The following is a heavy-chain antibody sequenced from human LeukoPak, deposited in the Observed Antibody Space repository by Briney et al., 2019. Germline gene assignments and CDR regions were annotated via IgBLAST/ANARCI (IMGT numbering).Heavy chain of an antibody. Sequence: GESLKISCKGSGYSFTSYWIGWVRQMPGKGLEWMGIIYPGDSDTRYSPSFQGQVTISADKSISTAYLQWSSLMASDTAMYYCARRSYSGYEGDYFDYWGQGTLVTVSS. V-gene: IGHV5-51*01. CDR1: GYSFTSYW. CDR2: IYPGDSDT. CDR3: ARRSYSGYEGDYFDY. J-gene: IGHJ4*02. D-gene: IGHD5-12*01.